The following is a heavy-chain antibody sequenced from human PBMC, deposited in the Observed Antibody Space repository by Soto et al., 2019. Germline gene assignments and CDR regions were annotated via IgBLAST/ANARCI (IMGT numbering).Heavy chain of an antibody. CDR1: GFSFNTYA. V-gene: IGHV3-23*01. Sequence: EVQLLESGGGLVQPGGSLRLSCETSGFSFNTYAMTWVRQAPGMGLEWVAVINYSGRTTFHAQSVKGRFTISRDNSRNTVFLQMDSLIAEDTAVYYCVKQRGSGKNYYYNMDVWGLGNTVIVSS. J-gene: IGHJ6*02. CDR3: VKQRGSGKNYYYNMDV. CDR2: INYSGRTT. D-gene: IGHD3-10*01.